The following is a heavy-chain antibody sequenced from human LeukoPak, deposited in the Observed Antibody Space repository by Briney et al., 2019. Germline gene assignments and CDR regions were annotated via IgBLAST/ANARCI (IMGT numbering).Heavy chain of an antibody. CDR1: GFPFSTYW. Sequence: GGSLRLSCAASGFPFSTYWMHWVRQAPGKGLAWVARIYSDGSSTTYADSVTGRFTISRDNAKNTLYLQVNSLRAEDTAVYYCVREYSTTPDFWGLGTLVTVSS. J-gene: IGHJ4*02. D-gene: IGHD6-13*01. V-gene: IGHV3-74*01. CDR3: VREYSTTPDF. CDR2: IYSDGSST.